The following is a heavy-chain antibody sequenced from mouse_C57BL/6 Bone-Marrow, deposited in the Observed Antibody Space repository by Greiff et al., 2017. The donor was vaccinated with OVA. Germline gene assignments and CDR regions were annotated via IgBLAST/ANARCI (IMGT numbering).Heavy chain of an antibody. CDR1: GYTFTDYY. CDR2: INPNNGGT. Sequence: EVQLQQSGPELVQPGASVKISCKASGYTFTDYYMNWVKQSHGKSLEWIGDINPNNGGTSYNQKFKGKATLTVDKSSSTAYMELRSLTSEDSAVDSCACLPYYCSIYWYFDVWGTGTTVTVSS. V-gene: IGHV1-26*01. CDR3: ACLPYYCSIYWYFDV. J-gene: IGHJ1*03. D-gene: IGHD1-1*01.